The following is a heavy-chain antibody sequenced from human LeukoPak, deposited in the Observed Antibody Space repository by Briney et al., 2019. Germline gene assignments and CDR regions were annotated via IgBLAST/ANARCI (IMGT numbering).Heavy chain of an antibody. Sequence: PSETLSLTCTVSGGSISSSSYYWGWIRQPPGKGLEWMGSIYYSGSTYYNPSLKSRVTISVDTSKNQFSLKLSSVTAADTAVYYCARRAQDGYNPTIDYWGQGTLVTVSS. J-gene: IGHJ4*02. CDR1: GGSISSSSYY. CDR3: ARRAQDGYNPTIDY. D-gene: IGHD5-24*01. CDR2: IYYSGST. V-gene: IGHV4-39*01.